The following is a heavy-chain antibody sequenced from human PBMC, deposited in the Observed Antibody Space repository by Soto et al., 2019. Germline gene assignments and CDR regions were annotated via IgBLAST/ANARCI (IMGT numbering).Heavy chain of an antibody. D-gene: IGHD5-12*01. J-gene: IGHJ6*02. Sequence: QVQLQESGPGLVKPSQTLSLTCTVSGGSISSGGYYWSWIRQHPGKGLEWIGYIYYSGSTYYNPSLKSRVTISVDTSKNQFSLKLSSVTAADTAVYYCARDPIVATIGYYYYYGMDVWGQGTTVTVSS. V-gene: IGHV4-31*03. CDR2: IYYSGST. CDR1: GGSISSGGYY. CDR3: ARDPIVATIGYYYYYGMDV.